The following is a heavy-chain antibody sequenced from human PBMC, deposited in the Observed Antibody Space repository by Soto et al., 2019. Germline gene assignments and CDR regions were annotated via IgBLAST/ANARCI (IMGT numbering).Heavy chain of an antibody. CDR1: GGSMSSYY. D-gene: IGHD3-22*01. CDR3: ARDNDSSGYYSEYYGMDV. CDR2: IYYSGST. V-gene: IGHV4-59*01. Sequence: PSXTLSLTCTVSGGSMSSYYWSWIRQPPGKGLEWIGYIYYSGSTNYNPSLKSRVTISVDTSKNQFSLKLSSVTAADTAVYYCARDNDSSGYYSEYYGMDVWGQGTTVTVSS. J-gene: IGHJ6*02.